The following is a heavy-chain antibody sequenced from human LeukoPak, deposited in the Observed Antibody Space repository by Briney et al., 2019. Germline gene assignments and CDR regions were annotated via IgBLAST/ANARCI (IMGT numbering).Heavy chain of an antibody. CDR3: ARRVGSSSSWTAFDI. V-gene: IGHV5-51*01. CDR1: GYSFTSYW. D-gene: IGHD6-13*01. Sequence: GESLKISCKGSGYSFTSYWIGWVRQMPGKGLEWMGIIYPGDSDTRYSPSFQGQVTTSADKSISTAYLQWSSLKASDAAMYYCARRVGSSSSWTAFDIWGQGTMVTVSS. CDR2: IYPGDSDT. J-gene: IGHJ3*02.